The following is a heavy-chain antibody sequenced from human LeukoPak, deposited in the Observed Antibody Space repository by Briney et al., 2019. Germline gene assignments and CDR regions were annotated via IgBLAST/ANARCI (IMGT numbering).Heavy chain of an antibody. CDR3: GRAGGSYYYFDY. J-gene: IGHJ4*02. V-gene: IGHV1-69*04. D-gene: IGHD1-26*01. CDR1: GGTFSSYA. Sequence: GASVTVSCKASGGTFSSYAISWVRQAPGQGLEWMGRIIPILGIANYAQKFQGRVTITADKSTSTAYMELSSLRSEDTAVYYCGRAGGSYYYFDYWGQGTLVTVSS. CDR2: IIPILGIA.